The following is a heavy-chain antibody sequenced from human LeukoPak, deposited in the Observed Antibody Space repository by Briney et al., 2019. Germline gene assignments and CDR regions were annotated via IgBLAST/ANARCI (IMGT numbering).Heavy chain of an antibody. D-gene: IGHD3-3*01. J-gene: IGHJ6*03. CDR1: GFTVSSNY. CDR2: IYSGGST. CDR3: ARELRGVAFGVVKRYYYYYMAV. Sequence: TGGSLRLSCAASGFTVSSNYMSWVRQAPGKGLEWVSVIYSGGSTYYADSVKGRFTISRDNSKNTLYLQMNSLRAEDTAVYYCARELRGVAFGVVKRYYYYYMAVWGKGTTVTVSS. V-gene: IGHV3-53*01.